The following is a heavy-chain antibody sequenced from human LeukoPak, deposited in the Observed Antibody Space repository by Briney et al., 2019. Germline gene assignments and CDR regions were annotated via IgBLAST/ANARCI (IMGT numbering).Heavy chain of an antibody. CDR1: GGSFSGYY. V-gene: IGHV4-34*01. D-gene: IGHD3-10*01. CDR3: ARGRITMVRGVPPGYYYGMDV. CDR2: INHSGST. J-gene: IGHJ6*02. Sequence: SETLSLTCAVYGGSFSGYYWSWIRQPPGKGLEWIGGINHSGSTNYNPSLKSRVTISVDTSKNQFSLKLSSVTAADTAVYYCARGRITMVRGVPPGYYYGMDVWGQGTTVTVSS.